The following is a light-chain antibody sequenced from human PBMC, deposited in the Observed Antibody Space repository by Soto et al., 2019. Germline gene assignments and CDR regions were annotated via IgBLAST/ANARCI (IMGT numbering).Light chain of an antibody. CDR1: SSDVGGYNY. CDR3: NSYTTSSTLV. J-gene: IGLJ3*02. V-gene: IGLV2-14*01. Sequence: QSALTQPASVSWSPGQSITISCTGTSSDVGGYNYVSWYQQPPGKAPKLMLYEVSNRPSGVSNRFSGSKSGNTASLTISGLQAEDEADYYCNSYTTSSTLVFGGGTKLTVL. CDR2: EVS.